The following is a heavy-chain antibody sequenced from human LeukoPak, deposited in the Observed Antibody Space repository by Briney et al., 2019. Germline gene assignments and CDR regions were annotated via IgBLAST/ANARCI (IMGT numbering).Heavy chain of an antibody. CDR1: GFTFSDYD. D-gene: IGHD3-9*01. J-gene: IGHJ6*02. Sequence: PWGSLRLSSAASGFTFSDYDMNWVRQAPGKGLEWVSYITNGGSTIHHADSVKGRFTISRDNAKKTLYLQMNSLRAEDTAVYYCARSIGLTGGGVDVWGQGTTVTVSS. CDR2: ITNGGSTI. V-gene: IGHV3-11*01. CDR3: ARSIGLTGGGVDV.